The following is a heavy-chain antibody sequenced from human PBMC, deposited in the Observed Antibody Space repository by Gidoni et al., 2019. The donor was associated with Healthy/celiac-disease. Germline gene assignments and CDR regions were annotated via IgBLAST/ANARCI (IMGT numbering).Heavy chain of an antibody. CDR1: GYTFTSYG. CDR3: ARTPLITARAGGWFDP. CDR2: VSAYNGNT. V-gene: IGHV1-18*01. J-gene: IGHJ5*02. D-gene: IGHD3-16*01. Sequence: QVQLVQSGAEVKKPGASVKVSCKASGYTFTSYGISWVRPAPGQGLEWMGWVSAYNGNTNYAQKLQGRVTMTTDTSTSTAYMELRSLRSDDTAVYYCARTPLITARAGGWFDPWGQGTLVTVSS.